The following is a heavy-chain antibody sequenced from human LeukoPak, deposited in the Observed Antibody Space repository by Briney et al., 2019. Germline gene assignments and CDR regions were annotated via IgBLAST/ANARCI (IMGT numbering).Heavy chain of an antibody. CDR3: AGGPFHGSQFHY. V-gene: IGHV1-2*02. J-gene: IGHJ4*02. D-gene: IGHD3-16*01. CDR1: GYTFTGYY. Sequence: SVKVSCKASGYTFTGYYMHWVRQAPGQGLEWMGWINPNSDGTNYTQKFQGKVTMTSDTSINTVYMELTILTYNDNARYYSAGGPFHGSQFHYWGQGPLVSVPS. CDR2: INPNSDGT.